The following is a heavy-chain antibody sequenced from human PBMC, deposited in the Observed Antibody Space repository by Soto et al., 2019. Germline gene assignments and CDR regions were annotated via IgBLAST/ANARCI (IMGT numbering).Heavy chain of an antibody. CDR3: ARYRREAVAGYTLDN. CDR1: CGSISSNY. V-gene: IGHV4-59*01. D-gene: IGHD6-13*01. CDR2: VYNSGST. Sequence: KPSETLSLTCTGSCGSISSNYWTWIRQPPGKGLEWIGYVYNSGSTNYNPSLKGRVTISEDTSKSQFSLKVNSMTAADTAVYYCARYRREAVAGYTLDNWGQGILVTVSS. J-gene: IGHJ4*02.